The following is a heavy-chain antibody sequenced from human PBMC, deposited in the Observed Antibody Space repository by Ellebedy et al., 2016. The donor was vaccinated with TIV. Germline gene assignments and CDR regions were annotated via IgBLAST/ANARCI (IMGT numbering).Heavy chain of an antibody. CDR3: ARGTSVVLGPYYSMDV. J-gene: IGHJ6*02. CDR1: GFTFSSYW. Sequence: PGGSLRLSCAASGFTFSSYWMHWVRQAPGKGLVWVSRINRDESSTSYADSVKGRFTISRDNAKNTRHLEMNSLRAEDTAVYYCARGTSVVLGPYYSMDVWGQGTTVIVSS. CDR2: INRDESST. V-gene: IGHV3-74*01. D-gene: IGHD2-2*01.